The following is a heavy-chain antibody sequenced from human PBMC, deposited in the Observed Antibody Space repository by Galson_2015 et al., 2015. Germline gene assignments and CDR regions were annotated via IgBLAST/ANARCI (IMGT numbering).Heavy chain of an antibody. D-gene: IGHD2-15*01. CDR1: GYTFTTYA. J-gene: IGHJ4*02. CDR3: ARDYGGGSPDY. V-gene: IGHV7-4-1*02. CDR2: IYTNTGNP. Sequence: SVKVSCKASGYTFTTYAINWVRQAPGQGLEWMGWIYTNTGNPTYAQGFTGRFVFSLDTSVSTAYLQISSLKSEDTAVYYCARDYGGGSPDYWGQGTLVTVSS.